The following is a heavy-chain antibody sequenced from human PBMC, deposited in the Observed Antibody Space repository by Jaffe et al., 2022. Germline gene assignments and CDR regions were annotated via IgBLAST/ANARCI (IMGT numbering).Heavy chain of an antibody. Sequence: QVQLQESGPGLVKPSQTLSLTCTVSGGSISSGSYYWSWIRQPAGKGLEWIGRIYTSGSTNYNPSLKSRVTISVDTSKNQFSLKLSSVTAADTAVYYCARGGLEAVAGAEDYWGQGTLVTVSS. CDR1: GGSISSGSYY. CDR3: ARGGLEAVAGAEDY. D-gene: IGHD6-19*01. J-gene: IGHJ4*02. CDR2: IYTSGST. V-gene: IGHV4-61*02.